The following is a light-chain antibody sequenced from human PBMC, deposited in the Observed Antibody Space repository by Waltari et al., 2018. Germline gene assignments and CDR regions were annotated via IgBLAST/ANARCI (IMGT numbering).Light chain of an antibody. Sequence: EIVLTQSPGTLSLSPGERATLSVRASQRVSTYLAWYQQKPGQAPRLLIYHSTSRATGIPDRFSGSGSGTDFSLTISRLEPEDFAVYYCQHYLRLPATFGQGTKVEIK. V-gene: IGKV3-20*01. J-gene: IGKJ1*01. CDR2: HST. CDR1: QRVSTY. CDR3: QHYLRLPAT.